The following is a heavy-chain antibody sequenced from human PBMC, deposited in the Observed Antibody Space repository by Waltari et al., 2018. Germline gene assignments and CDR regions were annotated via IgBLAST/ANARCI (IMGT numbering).Heavy chain of an antibody. CDR3: AIPGYCHGGGCPDGFET. CDR1: GASVNSAGYA. V-gene: IGHV4-30-2*06. D-gene: IGHD2-15*01. Sequence: QVQLQESGSGLVKPSQTLSLSCGVHGASVNSAGYAWTWIRQSPGKGLEWIGHFSQTGSADYSPSLKGRATIFLDTSRNHFSLTLTSVTAADTAVYYCAIPGYCHGGGCPDGFETWGQGILVTVTS. J-gene: IGHJ5*02. CDR2: FSQTGSA.